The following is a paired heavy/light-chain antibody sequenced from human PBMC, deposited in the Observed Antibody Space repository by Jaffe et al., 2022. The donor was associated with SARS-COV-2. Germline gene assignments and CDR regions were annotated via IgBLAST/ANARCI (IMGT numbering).Light chain of an antibody. J-gene: IGLJ3*02. CDR3: GTWETSLSAWV. CDR1: SSNIGSNY. Sequence: QSVLTQPPSVSAAPGQKVTISCSGTSSNIGSNYVSWYQHLPGTAPKLLIYENNKRPSGIPDRFSGSKSGTSATLGITGLQTGDEADYYCGTWETSLSAWVFGGGTKLTVL. V-gene: IGLV1-51*02. CDR2: ENN.
Heavy chain of an antibody. D-gene: IGHD6-6*01. CDR3: GRHVGRLGGVNIASRLDV. CDR1: GYSFTDYW. Sequence: EVLLVQSGAEVKKAGESLKISCKASGYSFTDYWIGWVRHMPGKGLEWMAIVYPGDSDTRYSPSFQGQVTISADKSISTAYLQWSSLEASDTAMYYCGRHVGRLGGVNIASRLDVWGQGTTVTVSS. CDR2: VYPGDSDT. V-gene: IGHV5-51*01. J-gene: IGHJ6*02.